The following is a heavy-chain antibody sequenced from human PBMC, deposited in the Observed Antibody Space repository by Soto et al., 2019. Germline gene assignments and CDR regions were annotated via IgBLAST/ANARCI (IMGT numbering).Heavy chain of an antibody. CDR3: ARSVRGVVNTGIDY. J-gene: IGHJ4*02. CDR2: ISYDGSTE. CDR1: GFTFSSFA. Sequence: QVQLVESGGGVVQPGRSLRLSCAASGFTFSSFAMHWVRQAPGKGLEWVALISYDGSTEYYADSVKGRFTISRDNSKDTLYLQMNSLKPEDTAVFYCARSVRGVVNTGIDYWGQGTLVTVSS. V-gene: IGHV3-30*04. D-gene: IGHD3-10*01.